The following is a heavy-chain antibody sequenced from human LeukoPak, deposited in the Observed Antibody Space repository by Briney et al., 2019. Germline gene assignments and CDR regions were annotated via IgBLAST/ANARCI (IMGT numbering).Heavy chain of an antibody. Sequence: ASVKVSCKASGYTFTNYGISWVRQAPGQGLEWMGWISGYNRHTNYAQKLQGRVTMTTDTSTSTAYMELRSLRSDDTAVYYCARGGYYDDSDYLFDLWGRGTLVTVSS. CDR2: ISGYNRHT. D-gene: IGHD3-22*01. J-gene: IGHJ2*01. V-gene: IGHV1-18*01. CDR3: ARGGYYDDSDYLFDL. CDR1: GYTFTNYG.